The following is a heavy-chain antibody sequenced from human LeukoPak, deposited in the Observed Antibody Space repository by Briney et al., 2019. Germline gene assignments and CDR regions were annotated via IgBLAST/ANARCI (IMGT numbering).Heavy chain of an antibody. Sequence: GRPLRLSCAASGFTFSSYGMHWVRQAPGKGLEWAAVIWYDGSNKYYADSVKGRFTISRDNPKNTLYLQMNSLGAEDTAVYYCAKSSAGGIGVDYWGQGTLVTVSS. D-gene: IGHD6-13*01. CDR2: IWYDGSNK. CDR1: GFTFSSYG. V-gene: IGHV3-33*06. J-gene: IGHJ4*02. CDR3: AKSSAGGIGVDY.